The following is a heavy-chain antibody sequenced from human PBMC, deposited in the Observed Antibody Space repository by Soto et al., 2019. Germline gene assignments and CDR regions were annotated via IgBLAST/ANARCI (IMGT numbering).Heavy chain of an antibody. CDR2: IYYTGNT. J-gene: IGHJ2*01. CDR1: GGSISPYY. Sequence: QVQLQESGPGLVKPSETLSLTCTVSGGSISPYYWSWIRQPPGKGLEWIGSIYYTGNTNYNPSLKSRVTISVDTSKNELSLKLSSVTAADTAVYYCARPSSSPWYFDLWGRGTPVTVSS. D-gene: IGHD6-6*01. CDR3: ARPSSSPWYFDL. V-gene: IGHV4-59*01.